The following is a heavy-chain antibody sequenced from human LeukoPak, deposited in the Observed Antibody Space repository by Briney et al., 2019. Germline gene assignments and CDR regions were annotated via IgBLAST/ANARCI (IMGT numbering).Heavy chain of an antibody. D-gene: IGHD2-2*01. V-gene: IGHV3-23*01. CDR3: AKVLTPHCSSASCFIFDF. J-gene: IGHJ4*02. CDR1: GFTFRSYA. Sequence: GGSLRLSCATSGFTFRSYAMSWVRQAPGKGLDWVSAISVGGVNTYYADSVKGRFTISRDSSNNTLYLKMNSLRADDTAVYFCAKVLTPHCSSASCFIFDFWGQGTQVTVSS. CDR2: ISVGGVNT.